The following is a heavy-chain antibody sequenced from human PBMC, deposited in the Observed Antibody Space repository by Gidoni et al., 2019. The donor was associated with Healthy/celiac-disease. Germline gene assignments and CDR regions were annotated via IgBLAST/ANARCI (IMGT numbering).Heavy chain of an antibody. Sequence: EVQLVESGGGLVKPGGSLRLSCAASGFTFSSDSMNWVRQAPGKGLEWVSSISSSSSYIYYADSVKGRFTISRDNAKNSLYLQMNSLRAEDTAVYYCARVFTGSGSYSPLSDYWGQGTLVTVSS. CDR2: ISSSSSYI. D-gene: IGHD1-26*01. CDR1: GFTFSSDS. V-gene: IGHV3-21*01. J-gene: IGHJ4*02. CDR3: ARVFTGSGSYSPLSDY.